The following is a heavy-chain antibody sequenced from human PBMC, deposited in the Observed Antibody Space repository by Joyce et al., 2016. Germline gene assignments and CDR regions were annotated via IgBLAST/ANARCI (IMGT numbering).Heavy chain of an antibody. CDR1: GFIVTNYW. J-gene: IGHJ4*02. CDR2: VDSYGSGK. Sequence: EVQLVESGGGLLQPGGSRRLSCAASGFIVTNYWMNWVRQAPGKGVVWGALVDSYGSGKSYANSGKGRFTISRDNAKNIVYLQMNSLRIEDTAVYYCGSVFEYWGRGALITVSS. CDR3: GSVFEY. V-gene: IGHV3-74*01.